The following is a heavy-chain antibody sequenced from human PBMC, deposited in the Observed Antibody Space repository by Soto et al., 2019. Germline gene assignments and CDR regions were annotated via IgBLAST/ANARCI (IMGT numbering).Heavy chain of an antibody. Sequence: PSETLSLTCTVSGGSIDYYRWSWIRQPPGKGLEWIGDISDSGSTNYNLSLRSRVTILVDTSKNQFSLKLSSVTAADTAVYYCARGGSSGWYSDYWGQGTLVTVSS. CDR3: ARGGSSGWYSDY. CDR1: GGSIDYYR. CDR2: ISDSGST. J-gene: IGHJ4*02. V-gene: IGHV4-59*12. D-gene: IGHD6-19*01.